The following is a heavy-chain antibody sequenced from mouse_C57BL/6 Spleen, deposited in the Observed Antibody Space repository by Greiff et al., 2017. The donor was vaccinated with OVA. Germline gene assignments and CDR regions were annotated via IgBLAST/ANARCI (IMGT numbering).Heavy chain of an antibody. CDR1: GFTFSSYA. V-gene: IGHV5-4*01. J-gene: IGHJ2*01. CDR3: ARGSTVVKVFDY. CDR2: ISDGGSYT. D-gene: IGHD1-1*01. Sequence: EVQGVESGGGLVKPGGSLKLSCAASGFTFSSYAMSWVRQTPEKRLEWVATISDGGSYTYYPDNVKGRFTISRDNAKNNLYLQMSHLKSEDTAMYYCARGSTVVKVFDYWGQGTTLTVSS.